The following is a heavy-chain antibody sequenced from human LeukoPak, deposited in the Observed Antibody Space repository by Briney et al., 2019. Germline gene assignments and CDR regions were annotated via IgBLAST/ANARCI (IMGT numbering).Heavy chain of an antibody. Sequence: GASVKVSCKASGGTFSSYAISWVRQAPGQGLEWMGGIIPIFGTANYAQKFQGRVTITADESTSTAYMELSSLRSEDTAVYYCARLSSVAGTLFDYWGQGTLVTVSS. D-gene: IGHD6-19*01. V-gene: IGHV1-69*13. CDR3: ARLSSVAGTLFDY. CDR2: IIPIFGTA. J-gene: IGHJ4*02. CDR1: GGTFSSYA.